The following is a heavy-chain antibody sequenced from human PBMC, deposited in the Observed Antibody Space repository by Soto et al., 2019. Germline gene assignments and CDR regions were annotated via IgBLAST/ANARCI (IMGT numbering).Heavy chain of an antibody. J-gene: IGHJ6*02. D-gene: IGHD2-2*01. CDR1: GYTFTGYY. CDR2: INPNSGGT. Sequence: ASVKVSCKASGYTFTGYYTHWVRQAPGQGLEWMGWINPNSGGTNYAQKFQGRVTMTRDTSISTAYMELSRLRSDDTAVYYCAREGYCSSTSCYGYYYGMDVWGQGTTVTVSS. CDR3: AREGYCSSTSCYGYYYGMDV. V-gene: IGHV1-2*02.